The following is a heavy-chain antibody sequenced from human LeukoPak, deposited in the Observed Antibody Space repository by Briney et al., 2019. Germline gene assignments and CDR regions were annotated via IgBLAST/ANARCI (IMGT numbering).Heavy chain of an antibody. J-gene: IGHJ4*02. CDR3: ARDPGDSSSYYFDY. CDR2: INHSGST. D-gene: IGHD6-6*01. Sequence: SETLSLTCAVYGGSFSGYYWSWIRQPPGKGLEWIGEINHSGSTNYNPSLKSRVTISVDTSKNQFSLKLSSVTAADTAVYYCARDPGDSSSYYFDYWGQGTLVTVSS. V-gene: IGHV4-34*01. CDR1: GGSFSGYY.